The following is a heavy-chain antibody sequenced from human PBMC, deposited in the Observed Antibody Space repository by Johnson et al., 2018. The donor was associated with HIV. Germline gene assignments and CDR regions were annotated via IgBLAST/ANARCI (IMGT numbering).Heavy chain of an antibody. CDR2: IYSGGST. V-gene: IGHV3-66*01. D-gene: IGHD3-22*01. Sequence: VQLVESGGGVVQPGRSLRLSCAASGFTVSSNYMSWVRQAPGKGLEWVSVIYSGGSTYYADSVKGRFTISRDNSKNTLYLQMNSLRAEDTAVYYCARSITMIVFTFDIWGQGTMVTVSS. CDR3: ARSITMIVFTFDI. J-gene: IGHJ3*02. CDR1: GFTVSSNY.